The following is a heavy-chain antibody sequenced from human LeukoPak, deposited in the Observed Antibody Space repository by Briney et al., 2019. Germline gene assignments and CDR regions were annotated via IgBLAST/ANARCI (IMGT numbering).Heavy chain of an antibody. J-gene: IGHJ3*02. CDR1: GSTFDDYA. Sequence: GGSLRLSCAASGSTFDDYAMHWVRQAPGKGLEWVSGISWNSGSIGYADSVKGRFTISRDNAKNSLYLQMNSLRAEDTALYYCAKDMEIDASDAFDIWGQGTMVTVSS. CDR3: AKDMEIDASDAFDI. V-gene: IGHV3-9*01. D-gene: IGHD3-22*01. CDR2: ISWNSGSI.